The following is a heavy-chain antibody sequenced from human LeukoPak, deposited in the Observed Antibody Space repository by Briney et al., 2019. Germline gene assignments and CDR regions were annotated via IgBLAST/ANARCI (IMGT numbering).Heavy chain of an antibody. J-gene: IGHJ3*02. V-gene: IGHV4-39*01. Sequence: RTSETLSLTCTVSGGSISSSSYYWVWIRQPPGKGLEWIGSIYYSGNTYYNPALKSRVTISVDTSKNQFSLRLSSVTAADTAVYYCARLGGAFDMGPSDNGHRLF. CDR1: GGSISSSSYY. D-gene: IGHD1-26*01. CDR2: IYYSGNT. CDR3: ARLGGAFD.